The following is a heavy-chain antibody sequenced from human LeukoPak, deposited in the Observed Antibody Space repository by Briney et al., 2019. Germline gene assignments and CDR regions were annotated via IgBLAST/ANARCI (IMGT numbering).Heavy chain of an antibody. V-gene: IGHV3-74*01. CDR2: ISNDGKNI. J-gene: IGHJ3*02. D-gene: IGHD6-19*01. CDR3: AREEGSSDQGDAFDI. CDR1: GFTFSRHW. Sequence: PGGSLRLSCTASGFTFSRHWMHWVRQAPEKGLEWVSRISNDGKNIAYADSVKDRFTISRDNAKNSLYLQMNSLRDEDTAVYYCAREEGSSDQGDAFDIWGQGTMVTVSS.